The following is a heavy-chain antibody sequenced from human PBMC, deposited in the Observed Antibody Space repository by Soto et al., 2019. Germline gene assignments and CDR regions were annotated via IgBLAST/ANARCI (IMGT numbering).Heavy chain of an antibody. D-gene: IGHD6-19*01. CDR2: IDTSSSYI. J-gene: IGHJ5*01. Sequence: EVQLVESGGGLVKPGGSLRLSCAASGFTFSIYTMNWVRQAPGKGLEWVSSIDTSSSYIYYTDSLKGRFTISRDNGKNSLYLQINSLRAEDTAVYYCARDISGWGNFDSWGQGTLVTVSS. CDR1: GFTFSIYT. CDR3: ARDISGWGNFDS. V-gene: IGHV3-21*01.